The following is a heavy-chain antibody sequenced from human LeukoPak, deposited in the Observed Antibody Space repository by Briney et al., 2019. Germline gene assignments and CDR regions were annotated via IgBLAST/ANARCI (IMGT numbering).Heavy chain of an antibody. J-gene: IGHJ5*02. V-gene: IGHV4-30-4*01. CDR3: ARDQGRDYYDSSGYYYH. CDR1: GGSISSGDYY. Sequence: KPSETLSLTCTVSGGSISSGDYYWSWIRQPPGKGLEWIGYIYYSGSTYYNPSLKSRVTISVDTSKNQFSLKLSSVTAADTAVYYCARDQGRDYYDSSGYYYHWGQGTLVTVSS. D-gene: IGHD3-22*01. CDR2: IYYSGST.